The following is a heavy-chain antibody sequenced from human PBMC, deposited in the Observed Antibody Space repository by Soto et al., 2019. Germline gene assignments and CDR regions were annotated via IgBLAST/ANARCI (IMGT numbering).Heavy chain of an antibody. CDR1: GGSISSYY. V-gene: IGHV4-59*01. Sequence: NPSETLSLTCTVSGGSISSYYWSWIRQPPGKGLDWIGYIYYSGSTNYNPSLKSRVTISVDTSKNQFSLRLSSVTAADTAVYYCARSHDYSNQFYFGYWGQGTLVTVSS. J-gene: IGHJ4*02. CDR2: IYYSGST. D-gene: IGHD4-4*01. CDR3: ARSHDYSNQFYFGY.